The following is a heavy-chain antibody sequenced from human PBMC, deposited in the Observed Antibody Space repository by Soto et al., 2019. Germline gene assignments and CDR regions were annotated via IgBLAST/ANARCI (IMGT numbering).Heavy chain of an antibody. CDR2: ISSSSIST. V-gene: IGHV3-11*06. J-gene: IGHJ6*04. CDR3: AKTGDYSYYYAMEV. Sequence: QVQLVESGGGLVKPGGSLRLSCAASGFTFSDYFMSWIRQAPGKGPEWISHISSSSISTNYADSVKGRFTISRDNAKNSLYLEMTRLTAEDPAIYYCAKTGDYSYYYAMEVWGKGTTVSVSS. CDR1: GFTFSDYF. D-gene: IGHD4-17*01.